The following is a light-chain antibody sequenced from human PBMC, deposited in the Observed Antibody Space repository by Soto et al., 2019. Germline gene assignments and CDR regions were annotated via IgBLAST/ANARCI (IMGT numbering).Light chain of an antibody. Sequence: QSPSSVSASVGDRVTITCRASQDIAGYLAWYQHKPGRTTELPIHGVARLQRRFSARFLRSGCVLDLTMSITGLQPEEFATYYCQQLYSFPITYGQGTRLEIK. CDR3: QQLYSFPIT. J-gene: IGKJ5*01. V-gene: IGKV1D-12*01. CDR1: QDIAGY. CDR2: GVA.